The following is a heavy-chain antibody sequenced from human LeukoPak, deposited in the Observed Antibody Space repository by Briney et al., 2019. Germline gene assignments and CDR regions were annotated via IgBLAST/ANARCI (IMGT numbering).Heavy chain of an antibody. Sequence: PGGSLRLSCAASGFTFSSYAMSWVRQAPGKGLEWVSIISGSGGRTYYADSVQGRFTFSRDNSKNTLYLQMNSLRAEDTAEYYRVKNGGDFWSGYYYYYMDVWGKGTTVTVSS. J-gene: IGHJ6*03. V-gene: IGHV3-23*01. CDR3: VKNGGDFWSGYYYYYMDV. D-gene: IGHD3-3*01. CDR2: ISGSGGRT. CDR1: GFTFSSYA.